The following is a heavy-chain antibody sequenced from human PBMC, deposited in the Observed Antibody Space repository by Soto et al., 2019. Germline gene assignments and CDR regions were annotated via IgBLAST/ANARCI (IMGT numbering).Heavy chain of an antibody. CDR1: GGSISSDVYY. Sequence: SETLSLTCTVSGGSISSDVYYWSRLRQPPGKGLEWIGSFFNRGSTSYNPSLKSRVTISLDTSKNEFSLKLASVTAADTAVYYCTYTQKWLAFDYWGQGALVTVSS. CDR2: FFNRGST. J-gene: IGHJ4*02. D-gene: IGHD6-19*01. CDR3: TYTQKWLAFDY. V-gene: IGHV4-61*08.